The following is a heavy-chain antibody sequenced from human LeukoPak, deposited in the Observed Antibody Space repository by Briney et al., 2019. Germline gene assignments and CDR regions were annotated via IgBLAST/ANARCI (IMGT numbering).Heavy chain of an antibody. D-gene: IGHD3-10*01. Sequence: PSETLSHTCAVSGGSISSSNWWSWVRQPPGKGLEWIGEIYHSGSTNYNPSLKSRVTISVDKSKNQFSLKLSSVTAADTAVYYCARDSLPFSAPRGVSAFDIWGQGTMVTVSS. CDR3: ARDSLPFSAPRGVSAFDI. J-gene: IGHJ3*02. V-gene: IGHV4-4*02. CDR1: GGSISSSNW. CDR2: IYHSGST.